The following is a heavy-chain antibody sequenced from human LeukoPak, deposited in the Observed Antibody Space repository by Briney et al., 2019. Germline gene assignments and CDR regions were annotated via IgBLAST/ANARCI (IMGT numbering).Heavy chain of an antibody. D-gene: IGHD4-17*01. CDR2: INHSGST. CDR3: ARNPYGDHNDWFDP. V-gene: IGHV4-34*01. Sequence: PSETLSLTCAVYGGSFSGYYWSWIRQPPGKGLEWIGEINHSGSTNYNPSLKSRATISVDTSKNQFSLKLSSVTAADTAVYYCARNPYGDHNDWFDPWGQGTLVTVSS. CDR1: GGSFSGYY. J-gene: IGHJ5*02.